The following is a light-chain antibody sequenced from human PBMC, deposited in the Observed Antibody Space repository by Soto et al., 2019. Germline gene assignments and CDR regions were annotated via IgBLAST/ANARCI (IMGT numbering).Light chain of an antibody. Sequence: QSALTQPASLSGSPGQSITTSCTGTSSDVGGYNYVSWYQQHPGKAPKLMIYDVSNRPSGVSNRFSGSKSGNTASLTIYGLQAEDEADYYCSSYTSSSTLYVFGTGTKLTVL. CDR1: SSDVGGYNY. CDR2: DVS. V-gene: IGLV2-14*01. CDR3: SSYTSSSTLYV. J-gene: IGLJ1*01.